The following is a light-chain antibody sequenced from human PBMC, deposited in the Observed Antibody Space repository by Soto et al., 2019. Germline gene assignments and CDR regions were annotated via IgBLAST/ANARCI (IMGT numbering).Light chain of an antibody. CDR1: QSINNY. J-gene: IGKJ5*01. Sequence: EIVLTQSPVTLSLSPGERATLSCRASQSINNYLAWYQHKPGHAPRLLIYDASNRATGIPARFSGSGSGTDLTLTISRLEPEDFAVYYCQQRFNWQVTFGQGTRLDIK. CDR3: QQRFNWQVT. CDR2: DAS. V-gene: IGKV3-11*01.